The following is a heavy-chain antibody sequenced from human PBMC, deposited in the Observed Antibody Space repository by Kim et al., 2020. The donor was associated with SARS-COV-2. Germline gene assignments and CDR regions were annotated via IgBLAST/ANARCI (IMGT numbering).Heavy chain of an antibody. J-gene: IGHJ6*02. CDR1: GYTFTSYY. V-gene: IGHV1-46*01. Sequence: ASVKVSCKASGYTFTSYYMHWVRQAPGQGLEWMGIINPSGGSTSYAQKFQGRVTMTRDTSTSTVYMELSSLRSEDTAVYYCARGGYSSGWYPSGMDVWGQGTTVTVSS. CDR2: INPSGGST. CDR3: ARGGYSSGWYPSGMDV. D-gene: IGHD6-19*01.